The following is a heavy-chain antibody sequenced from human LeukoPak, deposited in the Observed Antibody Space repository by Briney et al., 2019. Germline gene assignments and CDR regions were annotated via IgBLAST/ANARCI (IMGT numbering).Heavy chain of an antibody. D-gene: IGHD4-23*01. CDR2: INPNSGGT. V-gene: IGHV1-2*06. CDR3: ARDLSMTMVVTRDALDI. J-gene: IGHJ3*02. CDR1: GYSFTGYY. Sequence: ASVKVSCKASGYSFTGYYMHWVRQAPGQGLELMGRINPNSGGTNYAQKFQGRVTMTRDTSISTAYMELSSLRSDDTAVYYCARDLSMTMVVTRDALDIWGQGTMVTVSS.